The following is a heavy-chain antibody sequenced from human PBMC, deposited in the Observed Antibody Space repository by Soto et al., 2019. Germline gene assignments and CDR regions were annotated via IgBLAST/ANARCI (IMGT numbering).Heavy chain of an antibody. J-gene: IGHJ4*02. CDR3: ASRRPTTSPDCSGGGCYDPLGY. Sequence: PGGSLRLSCAASGLTFYYYTMNWVRQAPGKGLEWVSSISSRSSYIYYADSVRGRFTISRDNAKNSLYLQMNSLRAEDTAVYYCASRRPTTSPDCSGGGCYDPLGYWGQGTLVTVSS. CDR1: GLTFYYYT. D-gene: IGHD2-15*01. V-gene: IGHV3-21*01. CDR2: ISSRSSYI.